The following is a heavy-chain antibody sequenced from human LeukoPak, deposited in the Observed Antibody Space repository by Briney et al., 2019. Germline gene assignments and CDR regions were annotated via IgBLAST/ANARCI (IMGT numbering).Heavy chain of an antibody. J-gene: IGHJ3*02. Sequence: GGSLRLSCAASDFSVGDNYMTWVRQAPGKGLEWVSGISGSGVYTYYADSVKGRFTISRDNSKNTLYLLMNSLRVDDTAVYYCAKAVDLATISVDIWGQGTMVTVSS. D-gene: IGHD5-24*01. CDR1: DFSVGDNY. CDR2: ISGSGVYT. CDR3: AKAVDLATISVDI. V-gene: IGHV3-23*01.